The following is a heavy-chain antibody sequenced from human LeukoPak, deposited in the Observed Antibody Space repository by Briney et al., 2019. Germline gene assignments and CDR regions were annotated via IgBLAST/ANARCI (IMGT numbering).Heavy chain of an antibody. CDR1: GFTFSSYG. D-gene: IGHD3-22*01. J-gene: IGHJ4*02. Sequence: GGSLRLSCAASGFTFSSYGMHWVRQAPGKGLEWVAVISYDGSNKYYADSVKGRFTISRDNSKNTRYLQMNSLRAEDTAVYYCAGQGYYYDSSGYYNLDYWGQGTLVTVSS. V-gene: IGHV3-30*03. CDR3: AGQGYYYDSSGYYNLDY. CDR2: ISYDGSNK.